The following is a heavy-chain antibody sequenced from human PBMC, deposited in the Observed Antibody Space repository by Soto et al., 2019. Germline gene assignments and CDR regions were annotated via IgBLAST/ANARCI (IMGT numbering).Heavy chain of an antibody. D-gene: IGHD1-26*01. CDR2: ISGDGGST. CDR1: GFTFDDYA. J-gene: IGHJ1*01. CDR3: AKVGQSGSYAEYFQH. Sequence: GGSLRLSCAASGFTFDDYAMHWVRQAPGKGLEWVSLISGDGGSTYYADSVKDRFTISRDNSKNSLYLQMNSLRTEDTALYYCAKVGQSGSYAEYFQHWGQGTLVTVSS. V-gene: IGHV3-43*02.